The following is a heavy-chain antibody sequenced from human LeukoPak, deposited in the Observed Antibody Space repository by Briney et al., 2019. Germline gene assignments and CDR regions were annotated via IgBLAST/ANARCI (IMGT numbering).Heavy chain of an antibody. CDR1: GYTFTTYD. Sequence: ASVKVSCKTSGYTFTTYDINWVRQAAGQGLEWIGWMNPNSGNTGYAQKFQGRVTMTRSTSVSTAYMDLSSLRSDDTAVYYCARVNGPVDYWGQGTLVTVSS. CDR3: ARVNGPVDY. V-gene: IGHV1-8*01. J-gene: IGHJ4*02. D-gene: IGHD1-1*01. CDR2: MNPNSGNT.